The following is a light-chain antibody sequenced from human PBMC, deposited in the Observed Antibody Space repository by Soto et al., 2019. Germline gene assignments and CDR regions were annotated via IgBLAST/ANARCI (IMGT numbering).Light chain of an antibody. V-gene: IGLV2-14*01. CDR3: SSYTTSSTRV. J-gene: IGLJ2*01. CDR2: EVS. CDR1: SSDVGGYNY. Sequence: QSVLTQPASVSGSPGQWITISCSGTSSDVGGYNYVSWYQQLPGKAPKLMIYEVSNRPSGVSNRFSGSKSGNTASLTISGLQAEDEADYYCSSYTTSSTRVFGGGTKLTVL.